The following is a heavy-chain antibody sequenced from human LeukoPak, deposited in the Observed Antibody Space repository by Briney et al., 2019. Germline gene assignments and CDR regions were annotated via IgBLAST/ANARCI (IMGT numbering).Heavy chain of an antibody. CDR3: AREDYDFWSGYHDSNWFDP. CDR2: IYYSGST. CDR1: GGSISSYY. D-gene: IGHD3-3*01. V-gene: IGHV4-59*01. J-gene: IGHJ5*02. Sequence: SETLSLTCTVSGGSISSYYWSWIRQPPGKGLEWIGYIYYSGSTNYNPSLKSRVTISVDTSKNQFSLKLSSVTAADTAVYYCAREDYDFWSGYHDSNWFDPWGQGTLVTVSS.